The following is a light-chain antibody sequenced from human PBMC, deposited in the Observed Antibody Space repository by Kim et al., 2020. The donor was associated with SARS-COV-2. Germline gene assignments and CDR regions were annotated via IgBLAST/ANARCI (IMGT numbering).Light chain of an antibody. CDR2: AAS. Sequence: ASVGDRVTITCRTSQSVGSYLGWYQQRPGRAPKLLIYAASSLQSGVPSRFSGSGSGTDFTLTISSLQPEDFATYYCQQTYNTPRTFGQGTKVDIK. J-gene: IGKJ1*01. V-gene: IGKV1-39*01. CDR3: QQTYNTPRT. CDR1: QSVGSY.